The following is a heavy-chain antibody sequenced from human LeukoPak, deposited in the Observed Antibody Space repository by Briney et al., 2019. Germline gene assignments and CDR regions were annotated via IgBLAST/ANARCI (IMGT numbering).Heavy chain of an antibody. V-gene: IGHV4-39*01. CDR2: IYYIGST. CDR1: GGSISSSSYY. J-gene: IGHJ4*02. D-gene: IGHD3-10*01. CDR3: AIMVRGVIVDY. Sequence: SETLSLTCTVSGGSISSSSYYWGWIRQPPGKGLEWIGCIYYIGSTYYNPSLKRRVTISVDTPKNQFSLKLSSVTAADTAVYYCAIMVRGVIVDYWGQGTLVTVSS.